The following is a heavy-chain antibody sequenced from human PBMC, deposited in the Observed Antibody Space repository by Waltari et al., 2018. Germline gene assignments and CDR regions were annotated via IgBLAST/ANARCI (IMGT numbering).Heavy chain of an antibody. CDR3: AREEGGYDSRSEPPI. J-gene: IGHJ4*02. D-gene: IGHD5-12*01. CDR2: INPNRGGT. V-gene: IGHV1-2*06. Sequence: QVQLVQSGAEVKKPGASVNVSCKASGYTFTGYYMHWVRQAPGQGLEWMGRINPNRGGTNYAQKFQGRVTMTRDTSISTAYMELSRLRSDDTAVYYCAREEGGYDSRSEPPIWGQGTLVTVSS. CDR1: GYTFTGYY.